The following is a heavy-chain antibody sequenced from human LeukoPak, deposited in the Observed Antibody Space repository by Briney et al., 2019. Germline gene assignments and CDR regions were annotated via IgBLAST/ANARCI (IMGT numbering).Heavy chain of an antibody. D-gene: IGHD6-19*01. Sequence: PGGSLRLSCAASGFTVSSNYMSWVRQAPGRGLEWVSVIYSGGSINYADSVKGRFTVSRDNSKNTLYLQMNSLRAEDTAVYYCARGGYVSGWYVLDYWGQGTLVTVSS. CDR2: IYSGGSI. CDR1: GFTVSSNY. CDR3: ARGGYVSGWYVLDY. V-gene: IGHV3-53*01. J-gene: IGHJ4*02.